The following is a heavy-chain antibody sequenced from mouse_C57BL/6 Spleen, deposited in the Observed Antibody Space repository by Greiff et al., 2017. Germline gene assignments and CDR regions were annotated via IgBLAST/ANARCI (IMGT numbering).Heavy chain of an antibody. CDR1: GFTFSDYG. CDR3: ARPLDGYYNWFAD. D-gene: IGHD2-3*01. V-gene: IGHV5-17*01. CDR2: ISSGSSTI. Sequence: EVNVVESGGGLVKPGGSLKLSCAASGFTFSDYGMHWVRQAPEKGLEWVAYISSGSSTIYYADTVKGRFTISRDNAKNTLFLQMTSLRSEDTAMYYCARPLDGYYNWFADWGKGTLVTVSA. J-gene: IGHJ3*01.